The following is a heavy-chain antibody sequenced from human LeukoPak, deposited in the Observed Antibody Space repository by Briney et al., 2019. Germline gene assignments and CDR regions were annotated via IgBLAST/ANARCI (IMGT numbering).Heavy chain of an antibody. CDR1: GFTFSSYA. CDR2: ISGSGGST. J-gene: IGHJ4*02. D-gene: IGHD3-22*01. CDR3: AKGGMIVVVTEDY. Sequence: GGSLRLSCAASGFTFSSYAMSWVRQAPGKGLKWVSAISGSGGSTYYADSVKGRFTISRDNSKNTLYLQMNSLRAEDTAVYYCAKGGMIVVVTEDYWGQGTLVTVSS. V-gene: IGHV3-23*01.